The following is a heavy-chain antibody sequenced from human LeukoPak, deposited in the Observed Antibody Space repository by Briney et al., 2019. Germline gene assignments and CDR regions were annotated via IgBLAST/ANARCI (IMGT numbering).Heavy chain of an antibody. J-gene: IGHJ6*03. CDR1: GYNFKTSG. Sequence: SVKVSCKTSGYNFKTSGITWVRQAPGQGLEWMGGIIPIFGTANYAQKFQGRVTITTDESTSTAYMELSSLRSEDTAVYYCAREGERWLQPLGYYYYYMDVWGKGTTVTVSS. CDR2: IIPIFGTA. D-gene: IGHD5-24*01. V-gene: IGHV1-69*05. CDR3: AREGERWLQPLGYYYYYMDV.